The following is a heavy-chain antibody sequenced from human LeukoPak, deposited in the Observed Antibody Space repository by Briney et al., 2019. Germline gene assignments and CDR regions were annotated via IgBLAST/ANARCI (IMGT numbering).Heavy chain of an antibody. CDR2: ISSSGSTI. Sequence: GGSLRLSCAASGFTFSSYEMNWVRQAPGKGLEWVSYISSSGSTIYYADSVKGRFTISRDNAKNSLYLQMNSLRAEDTAIYYCARAPTSTGAYIGYYYYYYMDVWGKGTTVTISS. CDR3: ARAPTSTGAYIGYYYYYYMDV. D-gene: IGHD2/OR15-2a*01. J-gene: IGHJ6*03. CDR1: GFTFSSYE. V-gene: IGHV3-48*03.